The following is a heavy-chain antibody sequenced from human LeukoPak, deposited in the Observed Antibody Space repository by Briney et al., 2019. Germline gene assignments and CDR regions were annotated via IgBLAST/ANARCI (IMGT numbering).Heavy chain of an antibody. CDR2: MNPNSGST. V-gene: IGHV1-8*03. CDR1: GYTFTSYD. CDR3: ARGRSTGYPYYFEY. Sequence: ASVKVSCKASGYTFTSYDINWVRQAPGQGLEWMGWMNPNSGSTGYAQKFQGRVTITRNTSISTAYMELSGLRSEDTAVYYCARGRSTGYPYYFEYWGQGTWSPSPQ. J-gene: IGHJ4*02. D-gene: IGHD5-12*01.